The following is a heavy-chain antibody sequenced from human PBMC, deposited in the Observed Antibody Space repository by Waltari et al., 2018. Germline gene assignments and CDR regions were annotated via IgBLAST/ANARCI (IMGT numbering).Heavy chain of an antibody. J-gene: IGHJ4*02. V-gene: IGHV3-53*01. Sequence: EVQVVESGGGLIQPGGSLRLSCAVSGFIVSSNYMSWVRQAPGKGLEWVSVIYSGGSSYYVDSVKGRFTISRDNSKNTIYLEMNSLRGEDTAVYFCVGHRFGSGSYFDYWGQGTPVTVSS. CDR1: GFIVSSNY. CDR3: VGHRFGSGSYFDY. D-gene: IGHD3-10*01. CDR2: IYSGGSS.